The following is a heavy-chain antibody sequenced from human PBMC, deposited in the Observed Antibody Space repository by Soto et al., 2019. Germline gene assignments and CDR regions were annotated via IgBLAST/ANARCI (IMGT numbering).Heavy chain of an antibody. CDR1: GFAFSSYG. Sequence: QVQLVESGGGVVQPGKSLRLSCAASGFAFSSYGIHWVRQAPGKGLEWVAGISYDGSKKYYADSVKDQFTISRDNSENTLRLQMDGLRADDTAVYYCAKDTYYHDTSGYYVFDHWGQGTLVTVSS. CDR2: ISYDGSKK. J-gene: IGHJ4*02. CDR3: AKDTYYHDTSGYYVFDH. V-gene: IGHV3-30*18. D-gene: IGHD3-22*01.